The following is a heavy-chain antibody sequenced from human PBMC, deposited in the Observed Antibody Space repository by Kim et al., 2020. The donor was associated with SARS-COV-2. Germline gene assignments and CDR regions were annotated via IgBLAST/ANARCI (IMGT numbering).Heavy chain of an antibody. V-gene: IGHV4-39*01. J-gene: IGHJ3*02. CDR1: GGSISSSSYY. Sequence: SETLSLTCTVSGGSISSSSYYWGWIRQPPGKGLEWIGSIYYSGSTYYNPSLKSRVTISVDTSKNQFSLKLSSVTAADTAVYYCARQKDYYGSGSYYMGHDAFDIWGQGTMVTVSS. CDR2: IYYSGST. D-gene: IGHD3-10*01. CDR3: ARQKDYYGSGSYYMGHDAFDI.